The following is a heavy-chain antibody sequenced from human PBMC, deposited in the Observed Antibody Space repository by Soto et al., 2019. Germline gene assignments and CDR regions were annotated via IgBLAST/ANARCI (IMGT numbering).Heavy chain of an antibody. CDR1: GFIFSSYG. CDR2: IWYDGSNK. D-gene: IGHD2-15*01. Sequence: QVQLVESGGGVVQPGRSLRLSCVASGFIFSSYGMHWVSQSPGKGLEWVAVIWYDGSNKYYSDSVKGRFTISRDNSKNTLYLQMNSLRVEDTAVYYCARDDTLLVVGFFDLWGRGTLVTVSS. CDR3: ARDDTLLVVGFFDL. V-gene: IGHV3-33*01. J-gene: IGHJ2*01.